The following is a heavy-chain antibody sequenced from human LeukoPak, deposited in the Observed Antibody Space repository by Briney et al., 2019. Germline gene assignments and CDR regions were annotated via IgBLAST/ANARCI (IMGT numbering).Heavy chain of an antibody. CDR1: GFTFRSYD. V-gene: IGHV3-23*01. Sequence: GGSLRLSCAASGFTFRSYDINWVRQAPGKGLEWVSSITGNGASKNFADSVRGRFTISRDNSKNTAYLQMNSLRAEDTAVYYCAGSGSHVYWGQGTLVTVSS. D-gene: IGHD1-26*01. J-gene: IGHJ4*02. CDR3: AGSGSHVY. CDR2: ITGNGASK.